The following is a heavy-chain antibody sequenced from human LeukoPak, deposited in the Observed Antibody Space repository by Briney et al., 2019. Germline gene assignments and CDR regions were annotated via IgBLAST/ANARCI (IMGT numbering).Heavy chain of an antibody. D-gene: IGHD6-19*01. CDR1: GFTISSYA. CDR2: ISGSGGST. J-gene: IGHJ3*02. V-gene: IGHV3-23*01. CDR3: AKDLLSSGWYRVAFDI. Sequence: GGSLRLSCAVSGFTISSYAMSWVRQAPGKGLEWVSAISGSGGSTYYADSVKGRFTISRDNSKNTLYLQMNSLRAEDTAVYYCAKDLLSSGWYRVAFDIWGQGTMVTVSS.